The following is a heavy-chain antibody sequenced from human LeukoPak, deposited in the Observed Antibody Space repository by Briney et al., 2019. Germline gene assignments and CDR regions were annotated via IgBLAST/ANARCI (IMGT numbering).Heavy chain of an antibody. Sequence: PGGSLRLSCAASGLTVITNDMTWVPQAPGKALEWVSVLYSDGNTKYAHSVQGRFTISRDNSKNTLYLEMNSLSPDDTAVYYCARGVEPLAANTLAYWGQGTLVTVSS. CDR1: GLTVITND. V-gene: IGHV3-53*01. CDR2: LYSDGNT. CDR3: ARGVEPLAANTLAY. D-gene: IGHD1-14*01. J-gene: IGHJ4*02.